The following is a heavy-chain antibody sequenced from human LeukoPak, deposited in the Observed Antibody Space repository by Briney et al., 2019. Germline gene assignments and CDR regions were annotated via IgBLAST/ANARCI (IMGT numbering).Heavy chain of an antibody. D-gene: IGHD6-13*01. CDR3: ARDLLEIAADSYFDY. Sequence: GSLRLSCAASGFTFSSYSMNWVRQAPGKGLEWVSSISTSSSYIYYADSVKGRFTISRDNAKSSLFLQMNSLRAEDTAVYYCARDLLEIAADSYFDYWGQGTLVTVSS. CDR1: GFTFSSYS. V-gene: IGHV3-21*01. CDR2: ISTSSSYI. J-gene: IGHJ4*02.